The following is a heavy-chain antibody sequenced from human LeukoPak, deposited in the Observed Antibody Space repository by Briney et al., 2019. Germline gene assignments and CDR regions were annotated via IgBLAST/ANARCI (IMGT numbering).Heavy chain of an antibody. CDR1: GFTLSDYY. J-gene: IGHJ4*02. Sequence: PGGSLRLSCAASGFTLSDYYMSWIRQAPGKGLEWVAVISYDGTNKNYADSVEGRFTISRDNSKNTLYLQLNRLKAEDTAVYYCARDRTLNWSAYSNPTFHYWGQGTLVTVSS. CDR3: ARDRTLNWSAYSNPTFHY. D-gene: IGHD4-11*01. CDR2: ISYDGTNK. V-gene: IGHV3-30*07.